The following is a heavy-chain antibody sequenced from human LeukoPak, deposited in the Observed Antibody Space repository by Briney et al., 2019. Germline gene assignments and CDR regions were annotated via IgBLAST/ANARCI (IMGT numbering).Heavy chain of an antibody. CDR3: ARVSPKFRRSSGYDLDY. CDR1: GFTFSSYW. V-gene: IGHV3-7*03. D-gene: IGHD5-12*01. J-gene: IGHJ4*02. Sequence: GGSLRLSCAASGFTFSSYWMSWVRQAPGKGLEWVANIKQDGSEKYYVDSVKGRFTISRDNAKNSLYLQMNSLRAEDTAVYYCARVSPKFRRSSGYDLDYWGQGTLVTVSS. CDR2: IKQDGSEK.